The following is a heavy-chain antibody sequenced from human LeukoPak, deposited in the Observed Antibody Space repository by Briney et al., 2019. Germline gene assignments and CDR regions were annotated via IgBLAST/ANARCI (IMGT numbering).Heavy chain of an antibody. J-gene: IGHJ6*03. V-gene: IGHV3-23*01. CDR2: IGVSGST. CDR1: GFTFRTYA. D-gene: IGHD1-1*01. Sequence: GGSLRLSRAASGFTFRTYAMNWVRQAPGKGLEWVSGIGVSGSTYYADSVKGRFTISRDNSKNTLYLQINSLRVEDTAVYYCATALLRASTYMDVWGKGTTVTVSS. CDR3: ATALLRASTYMDV.